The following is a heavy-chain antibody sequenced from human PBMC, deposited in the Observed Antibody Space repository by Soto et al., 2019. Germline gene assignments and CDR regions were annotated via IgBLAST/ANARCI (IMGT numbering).Heavy chain of an antibody. CDR2: ISSSGITI. J-gene: IGHJ3*01. CDR1: GFTFSDYC. V-gene: IGHV3-11*01. Sequence: GGSLRLSCDASGFTFSDYCMSWIRQAPGKGLEWVSHISSSGITIFYADSVKGRFTVSRDNTKKSLYLQMNRLRVEDTAVYYCARDPWGTMNYHIWGQGTMVTF. CDR3: ARDPWGTMNYHI. D-gene: IGHD3-22*01.